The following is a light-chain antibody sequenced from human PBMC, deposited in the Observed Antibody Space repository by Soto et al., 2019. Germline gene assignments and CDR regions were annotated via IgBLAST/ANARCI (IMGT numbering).Light chain of an antibody. V-gene: IGLV2-8*01. CDR1: SSDVGGYNY. J-gene: IGLJ3*02. CDR3: FSYTGTNDWV. CDR2: EVD. Sequence: QSALTQPPSASGSPGQSVTISCTGSSSDVGGYNYVSWYQQQPGKAPKLMIYEVDKRPSGVPDRFSGSKSGNTASLTVSGLQAEDEADYYCFSYTGTNDWVFGGGTKLPS.